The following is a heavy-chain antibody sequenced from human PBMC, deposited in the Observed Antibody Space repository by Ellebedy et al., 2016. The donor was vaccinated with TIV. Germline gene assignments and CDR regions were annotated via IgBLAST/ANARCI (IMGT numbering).Heavy chain of an antibody. V-gene: IGHV4-34*01. CDR1: GGSFSGYY. D-gene: IGHD3-3*01. Sequence: GSLRLSCAVYGGSFSGYYWSWIRQPPGKGLEWIGEINHSGSTNYNPSLKSRVTMSVDTSKNQFSLKLSSVTAADTAVYYCARSGYDFWSGYYTKYYFDYWGQGTLVTVSP. CDR3: ARSGYDFWSGYYTKYYFDY. CDR2: INHSGST. J-gene: IGHJ4*02.